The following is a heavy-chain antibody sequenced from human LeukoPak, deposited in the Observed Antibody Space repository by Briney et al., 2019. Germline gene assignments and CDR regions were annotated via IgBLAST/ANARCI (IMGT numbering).Heavy chain of an antibody. Sequence: GGSLRLSCAASGFTFSSYAMSWVRQAPGKGLEWVSAISGSGGSTYYADSVKGRFTISRDNSKNTLYLQMNSLKTEDTAVYYCTTDRFTMVRGVITDNWFDPWGQGTLVTVSS. CDR3: TTDRFTMVRGVITDNWFDP. V-gene: IGHV3-23*01. CDR2: ISGSGGST. CDR1: GFTFSSYA. D-gene: IGHD3-10*01. J-gene: IGHJ5*02.